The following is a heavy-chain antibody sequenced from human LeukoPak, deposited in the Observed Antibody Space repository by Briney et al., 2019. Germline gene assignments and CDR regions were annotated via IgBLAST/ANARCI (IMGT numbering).Heavy chain of an antibody. CDR3: VRVWEQQLKS. CDR1: GFTFSSYE. V-gene: IGHV3-48*03. CDR2: ISSSGSTI. Sequence: GGSLRLSCAASGFTFSSYEMNWVRQAPGKGLEWVSYISSSGSTIYYADSVKGRFTISRDNAKNSVYLQMNSLRAEDTAVYYCVRVWEQQLKSWGQGTPVTVSS. D-gene: IGHD6-13*01. J-gene: IGHJ4*02.